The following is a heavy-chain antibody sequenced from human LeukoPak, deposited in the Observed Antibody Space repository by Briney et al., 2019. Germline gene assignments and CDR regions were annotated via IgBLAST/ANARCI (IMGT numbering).Heavy chain of an antibody. Sequence: SETLSLTCTVSGGSISSYYWSWIRQPAGKGLEWIGRIYTSGSTNYNPSLKSRVTISVDKSKNQFSLKLSSVTAADTAAYYCASGYSNYAPFDPWGQGTLVTVSS. CDR1: GGSISSYY. CDR2: IYTSGST. V-gene: IGHV4-4*07. D-gene: IGHD4-11*01. J-gene: IGHJ5*02. CDR3: ASGYSNYAPFDP.